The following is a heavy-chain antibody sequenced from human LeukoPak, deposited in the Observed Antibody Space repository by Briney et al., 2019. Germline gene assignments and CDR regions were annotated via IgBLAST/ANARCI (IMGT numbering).Heavy chain of an antibody. Sequence: PGGSLRLSCTASGFTFSSYAMNWVRQAPGKGLEWVSGIGAGGTFTYYADSVKGRFTISRDNSRNTLYLQMNSLRAEDTAVYYCARDVRPDYWGQGTLVTVST. CDR3: ARDVRPDY. D-gene: IGHD6-6*01. V-gene: IGHV3-23*01. CDR2: IGAGGTFT. CDR1: GFTFSSYA. J-gene: IGHJ4*02.